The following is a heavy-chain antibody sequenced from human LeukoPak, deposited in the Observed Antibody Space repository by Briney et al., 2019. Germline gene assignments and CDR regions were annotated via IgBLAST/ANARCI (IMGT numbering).Heavy chain of an antibody. CDR1: GGTFSSYA. CDR3: AIYTSSGYYCIGSFDY. CDR2: IIPIFGTA. J-gene: IGHJ4*02. D-gene: IGHD3-22*01. Sequence: ASVKVSCKASGGTFSSYAISWVRQAPGQGLEWMGGIIPIFGTANYAQKFQGRVTITTDESTSTAYMELSSLRSEDTAVYYCAIYTSSGYYCIGSFDYWGQGTLVTVSS. V-gene: IGHV1-69*05.